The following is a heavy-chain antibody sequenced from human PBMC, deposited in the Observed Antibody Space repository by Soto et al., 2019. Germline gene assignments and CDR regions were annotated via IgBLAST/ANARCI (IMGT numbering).Heavy chain of an antibody. J-gene: IGHJ4*02. CDR2: IYSGGST. V-gene: IGHV3-66*01. D-gene: IGHD6-19*01. CDR3: ARDSSGWIREN. CDR1: GFTVSSNY. Sequence: EVQLVESGGGLVQPGGSLRLSCAASGFTVSSNYMSWVRQAPGKGLEWVSVIYSGGSTYYADSVKVRFTISRDNSKNTLYLQMNSLRAEDTAVYYCARDSSGWIRENWGQGTLVTVSS.